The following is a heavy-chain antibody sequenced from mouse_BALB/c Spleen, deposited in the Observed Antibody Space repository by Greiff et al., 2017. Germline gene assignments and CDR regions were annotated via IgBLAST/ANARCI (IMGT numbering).Heavy chain of an antibody. CDR2: INPSNGGT. J-gene: IGHJ3*01. CDR3: TRGYYGSRGFAY. Sequence: QVQLQQSGAELVKPGASVKLSCKASGYTFTSSYMYWVKQRPGQGLEWIGEINPSNGGTNFNEKFKSKATLTVDKSSSTAYMQLSSLTSEDSAVYYCTRGYYGSRGFAYWGQGTLVTVSA. CDR1: GYTFTSSY. D-gene: IGHD1-1*01. V-gene: IGHV1S81*02.